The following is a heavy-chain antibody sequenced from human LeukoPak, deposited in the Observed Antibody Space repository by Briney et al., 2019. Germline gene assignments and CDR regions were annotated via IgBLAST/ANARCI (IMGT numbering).Heavy chain of an antibody. CDR1: GYTFTSYG. J-gene: IGHJ6*02. CDR3: ARDTGDYDILTGYDYGMDV. Sequence: ASVKVSCKASGYTFTSYGISWVRQAPGQGLEWMGWISAYNGNTNYAQKLQGRVTMTTDTSTSTAYMELRSLRSDDTAVYYCARDTGDYDILTGYDYGMDVWGQGTTVTVSS. D-gene: IGHD3-9*01. CDR2: ISAYNGNT. V-gene: IGHV1-18*01.